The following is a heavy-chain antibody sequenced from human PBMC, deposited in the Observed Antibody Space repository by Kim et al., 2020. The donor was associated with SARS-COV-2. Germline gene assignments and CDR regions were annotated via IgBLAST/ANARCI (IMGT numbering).Heavy chain of an antibody. J-gene: IGHJ4*02. D-gene: IGHD3-22*01. Sequence: SETLSLTCTVSGGTISSYIYYWGWIRQPPGKGLEWVGNIYYSGSTYSNPSLKSRVTISLDTSKNQFSLKLSSVTAADTAVYYCASDSNGYYSFDFWGQGT. CDR3: ASDSNGYYSFDF. CDR2: IYYSGST. V-gene: IGHV4-39*07. CDR1: GGTISSYIYY.